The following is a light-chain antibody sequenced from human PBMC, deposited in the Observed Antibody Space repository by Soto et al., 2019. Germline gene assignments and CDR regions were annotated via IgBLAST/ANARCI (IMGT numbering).Light chain of an antibody. CDR1: SSNIGADFD. CDR3: SSYTTSTSFIL. J-gene: IGLJ2*01. CDR2: GNT. V-gene: IGLV1-40*01. Sequence: QSVLTQPPSVSGAPGQRITISCTGSSSNIGADFDVYWYQQLPGAAPKLLIYGNTNRPSGVPDRFSGSKSGNTASLTISGLQAEDEAYYYCSSYTTSTSFILFGGGTQLTVL.